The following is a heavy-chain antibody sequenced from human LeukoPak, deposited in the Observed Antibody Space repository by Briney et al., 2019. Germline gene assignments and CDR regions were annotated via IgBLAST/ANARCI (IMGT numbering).Heavy chain of an antibody. CDR1: GGSTNNYF. J-gene: IGHJ6*02. V-gene: IGHV4-4*07. Sequence: KPSETLSLTCSVSGGSTNNYFWSRIRQSAGKGLEWIGRVNPYGTSNYNPSLKSRVTMSVDTSKNLVSLRLTSLTAADTAVYYCARDRRPRAVAGAYISYGMDVWGQGTTVTVSS. D-gene: IGHD6-19*01. CDR3: ARDRRPRAVAGAYISYGMDV. CDR2: VNPYGTS.